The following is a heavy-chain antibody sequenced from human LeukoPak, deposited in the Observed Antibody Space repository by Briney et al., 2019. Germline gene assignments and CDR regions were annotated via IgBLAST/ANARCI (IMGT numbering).Heavy chain of an antibody. CDR1: GFTFSSYA. V-gene: IGHV3-30*01. CDR3: ATDRGYDDLGILY. J-gene: IGHJ4*02. CDR2: ISYDGSNK. Sequence: PGGSLRLSCAASGFTFSSYAMHWVRQAPGKGLEWVAVISYDGSNKYYADSVKGRFTISRDNSKNTLYLQMNSLRAEDTAVYYCATDRGYDDLGILYWGQGTLVTVSS. D-gene: IGHD5-12*01.